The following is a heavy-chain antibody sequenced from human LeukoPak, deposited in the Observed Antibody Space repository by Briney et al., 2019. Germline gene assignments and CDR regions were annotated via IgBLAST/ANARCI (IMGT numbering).Heavy chain of an antibody. CDR3: ANSDGGNSHY. D-gene: IGHD4-23*01. J-gene: IGHJ4*02. V-gene: IGHV3-43*02. Sequence: PGGSLRLSCAASGFTLDDYAMHWVRQPPGEGLEWVSLISGDGGSTYYGDSVKGRFTISRDNSKNSLYLQMNSLRTEDTALYYCANSDGGNSHYWGQGTLVTVSS. CDR1: GFTLDDYA. CDR2: ISGDGGST.